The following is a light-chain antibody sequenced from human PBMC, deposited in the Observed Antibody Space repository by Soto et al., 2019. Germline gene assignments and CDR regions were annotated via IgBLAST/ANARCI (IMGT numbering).Light chain of an antibody. V-gene: IGKV3-11*01. CDR1: QTFSSIY. J-gene: IGKJ4*01. CDR3: QQRSNWPSLT. CDR2: DAS. Sequence: EIVLTQSPGTLSLSPGERATLSCRASQTFSSIYLAWYQQKPGQAPRLLIYDASNRATGIPARFSGSGSGTDFTLTISSLEPEDFAVYYCQQRSNWPSLTFGGGTKVDIK.